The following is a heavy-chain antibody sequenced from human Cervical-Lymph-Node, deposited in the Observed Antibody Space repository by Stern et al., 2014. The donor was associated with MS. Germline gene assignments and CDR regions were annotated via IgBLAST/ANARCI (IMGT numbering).Heavy chain of an antibody. J-gene: IGHJ4*02. CDR3: AKHACTGAACPFDL. Sequence: QLQLQESGPGLVKPSETLSLTCAVSGDSISSYTHYWAWIRQPPGKGLEWIGSVYYSGATYYNPSLKSPVTISVDTPKNPFPLGLNSVTAADTAVYYCAKHACTGAACPFDLWGQGTLVTVSS. V-gene: IGHV4-39*01. CDR2: VYYSGAT. D-gene: IGHD2-8*02. CDR1: GDSISSYTHY.